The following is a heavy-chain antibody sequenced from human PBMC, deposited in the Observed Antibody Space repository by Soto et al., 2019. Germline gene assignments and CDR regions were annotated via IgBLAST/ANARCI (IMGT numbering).Heavy chain of an antibody. V-gene: IGHV4-30-2*01. CDR1: GGSISSGGYS. CDR3: ARAGYNWNYEGDNWFDP. Sequence: PSETLSLTCAVSGGSISSGGYSWSWIRQPPGKGLEWIGYIYHSGSTYYNPSLKSRVTISVDRSKNQFSLKLSSVTAAATAVYYCARAGYNWNYEGDNWFDPWGQGTLVTVSS. CDR2: IYHSGST. J-gene: IGHJ5*02. D-gene: IGHD1-7*01.